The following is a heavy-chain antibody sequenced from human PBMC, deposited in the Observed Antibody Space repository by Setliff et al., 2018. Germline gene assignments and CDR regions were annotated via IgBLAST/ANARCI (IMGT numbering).Heavy chain of an antibody. D-gene: IGHD1-1*01. CDR1: GYSISNGFF. CDR2: LFDGGSA. Sequence: PSETLSLTCAVSGYSISNGFFWGWIRQSPVKGLGWIGSLFDGGSAYYSPSLKSRASISLDASKNQFALKLTSATAADTAVYYCARDMGQPYYFESWGLGTLVTVSS. J-gene: IGHJ4*02. CDR3: ARDMGQPYYFES. V-gene: IGHV4-38-2*02.